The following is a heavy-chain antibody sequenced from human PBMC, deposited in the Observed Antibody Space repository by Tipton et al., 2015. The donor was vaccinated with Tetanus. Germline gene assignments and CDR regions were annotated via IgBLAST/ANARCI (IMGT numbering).Heavy chain of an antibody. CDR2: ISGNGGTT. CDR1: GFTFSSYS. CDR3: AKEVSGVDYGMDV. Sequence: SLRLSCAASGFTFSSYSMNWVRQAPGKGLEWVSTISGNGGTTYYADSVKGRFTTSRDNSKNTLYLQMNSLRAEDTAVYYCAKEVSGVDYGMDVWGQGTTVTVSS. V-gene: IGHV3-23*01. J-gene: IGHJ6*02. D-gene: IGHD1-26*01.